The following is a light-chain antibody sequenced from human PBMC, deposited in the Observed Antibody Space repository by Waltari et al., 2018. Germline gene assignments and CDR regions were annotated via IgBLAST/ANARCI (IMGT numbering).Light chain of an antibody. CDR2: DDN. J-gene: IGLJ3*02. CDR1: LVQTRG. CDR3: QVWASSSEPL. V-gene: IGLV3-21*03. Sequence: SYVLSQPPSVSVAPGRRARITCGGALVQTRGVHWYQHRPGQAPILVIYDDNDRPSGIPERFSGSSSGNTATLTISRVEAGDEADYYCQVWASSSEPLFGGGTKLTVL.